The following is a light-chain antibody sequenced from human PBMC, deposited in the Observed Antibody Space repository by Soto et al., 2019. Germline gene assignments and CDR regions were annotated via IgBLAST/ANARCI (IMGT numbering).Light chain of an antibody. Sequence: DIQMTQSPSTLSASVGDRVTITCRASQSISSWLAWYQQKPGKAPKLLIYDASSLESGVPSRFSGSESGTEFTLTISSLQPDDFANYYCQQYNSYSPKTFGQGTKVDIK. CDR1: QSISSW. J-gene: IGKJ1*01. CDR2: DAS. V-gene: IGKV1-5*01. CDR3: QQYNSYSPKT.